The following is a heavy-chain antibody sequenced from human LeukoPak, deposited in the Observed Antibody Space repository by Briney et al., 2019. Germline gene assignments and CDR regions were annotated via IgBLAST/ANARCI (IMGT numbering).Heavy chain of an antibody. D-gene: IGHD2-15*01. CDR3: AAMYCSGGSCYGEFDP. CDR1: GFTFTSSA. Sequence: GTSVKVSCKASGFTFTSSAMQWARQARGQRLEWIGWIVVGSGNTNYAQKFQERVTITRDMSTSTAYMELSSLRSGDTAVYYCAAMYCSGGSCYGEFDPWGQGTLVTVSS. V-gene: IGHV1-58*02. J-gene: IGHJ5*02. CDR2: IVVGSGNT.